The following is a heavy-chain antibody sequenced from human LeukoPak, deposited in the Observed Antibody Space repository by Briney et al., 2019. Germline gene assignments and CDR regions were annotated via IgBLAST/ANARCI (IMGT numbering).Heavy chain of an antibody. D-gene: IGHD6-13*01. V-gene: IGHV3-9*01. CDR1: GFTFDDYA. CDR2: ISWNSGSI. J-gene: IGHJ6*03. CDR3: AKVFTAASYYYYYMDV. Sequence: GGSLRLSCAASGFTFDDYAMHWVRQAPGKGLEWVSVISWNSGSIGYADSVKGRFTISRDNAKNSLYLQMNSLRAEDTAVYYCAKVFTAASYYYYYMDVWGKGTTVTVSS.